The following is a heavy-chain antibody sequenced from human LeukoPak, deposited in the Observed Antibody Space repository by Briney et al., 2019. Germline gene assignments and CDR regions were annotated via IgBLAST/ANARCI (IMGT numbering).Heavy chain of an antibody. CDR3: ARGRVPAAKYYYYCYMDV. J-gene: IGHJ6*03. Sequence: GASVTVSCKASVYTFTSYYMHWVRQPPGQGRDWMGVINTRGGSTSYAQKFQGRVTMTRDMSTSTGYMELSSLRSEDTAVYYCARGRVPAAKYYYYCYMDVLGKGTTVTVSS. D-gene: IGHD2-2*01. CDR1: VYTFTSYY. CDR2: INTRGGST. V-gene: IGHV1-46*01.